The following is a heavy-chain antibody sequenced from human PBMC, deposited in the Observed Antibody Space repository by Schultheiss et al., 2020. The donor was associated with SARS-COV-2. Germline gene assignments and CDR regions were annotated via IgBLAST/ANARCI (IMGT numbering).Heavy chain of an antibody. D-gene: IGHD6-19*01. CDR3: ARDTRIAVAGHDAFDI. V-gene: IGHV4-4*07. J-gene: IGHJ3*02. CDR1: GGSISSYY. Sequence: GSLRLSCTVSGGSISSYYWSWIRQPAGKGLEWIGRIYTSGSTNYNPSLKSRVTMSVDTSKNQFSLKLSSVTAADTAVYYCARDTRIAVAGHDAFDIWGQGTTVTVSS. CDR2: IYTSGST.